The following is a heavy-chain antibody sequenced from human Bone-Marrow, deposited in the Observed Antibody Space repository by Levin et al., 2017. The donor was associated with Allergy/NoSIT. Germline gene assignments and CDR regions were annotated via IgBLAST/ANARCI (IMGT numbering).Heavy chain of an antibody. J-gene: IGHJ6*02. Sequence: GESLKISCAGSGFFNTYWMSWVRQAPGKGPEWVVNINQDGSEKYYVDSVKGRFTISRDNSRKSLFLQMNSLRVDDTALYYCAVGFDLDVWGQGTTVNVS. CDR1: GFFNTYW. D-gene: IGHD3-3*01. CDR2: INQDGSEK. CDR3: AVGFDLDV. V-gene: IGHV3-7*01.